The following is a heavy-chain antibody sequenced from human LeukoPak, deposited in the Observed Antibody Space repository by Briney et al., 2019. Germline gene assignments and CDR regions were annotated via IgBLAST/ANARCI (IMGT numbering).Heavy chain of an antibody. D-gene: IGHD2-2*01. V-gene: IGHV1-69*13. J-gene: IGHJ6*03. CDR3: ARRADGVVVVPAASEYYYYYMDV. Sequence: GASVKVSCKASGGTFSSYAISWVRQAPGQGLEWMGGIIPIFGTANYAQKFQGRVTITADESTSTAYMELGSLRSEDTAVYYCARRADGVVVVPAASEYYYYYMDVWGKGTTVTVSS. CDR2: IIPIFGTA. CDR1: GGTFSSYA.